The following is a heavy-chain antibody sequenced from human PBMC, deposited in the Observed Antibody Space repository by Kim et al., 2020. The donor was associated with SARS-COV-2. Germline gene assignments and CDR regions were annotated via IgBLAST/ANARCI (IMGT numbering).Heavy chain of an antibody. V-gene: IGHV4-39*01. CDR3: ARHVKSGSYYDDY. Sequence: SNPALRGRVTISVDTSKGQFSRKLSSVTATDTAVYYCARHVKSGSYYDDYWGQGTLVTVSS. J-gene: IGHJ4*02. D-gene: IGHD1-26*01.